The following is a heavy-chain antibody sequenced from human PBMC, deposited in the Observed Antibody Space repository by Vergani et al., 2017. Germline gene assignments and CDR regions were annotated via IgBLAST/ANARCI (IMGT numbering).Heavy chain of an antibody. CDR1: GGTFSSYA. J-gene: IGHJ6*02. Sequence: QVQLVQSGAEVEKPGSSVKVSCKASGGTFSSYAISWVRQAPGQGLEWMGGIIPIFGTANYAQKFQGRVTITADESTSTAYMELSSLRSEDTAVYYCARTNKTLYQLLHGYYYGMDVWGQGTTVTVSS. V-gene: IGHV1-69*12. D-gene: IGHD2-2*01. CDR3: ARTNKTLYQLLHGYYYGMDV. CDR2: IIPIFGTA.